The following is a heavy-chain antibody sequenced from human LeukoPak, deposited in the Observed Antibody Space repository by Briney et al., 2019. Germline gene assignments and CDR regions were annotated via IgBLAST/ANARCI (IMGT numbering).Heavy chain of an antibody. D-gene: IGHD5-18*01. CDR1: GFTFSSYG. CDR3: ASGGYTAMVPLGY. Sequence: GGSLRLSCAASGFTFSSYGMRWVRQAPGKGLEWVAVIWYDGSNKYYADSVKGRFTISRDNSKNTLYLQMNSLRAEDTAVYYCASGGYTAMVPLGYWGQGTLVTVSS. CDR2: IWYDGSNK. J-gene: IGHJ4*02. V-gene: IGHV3-33*01.